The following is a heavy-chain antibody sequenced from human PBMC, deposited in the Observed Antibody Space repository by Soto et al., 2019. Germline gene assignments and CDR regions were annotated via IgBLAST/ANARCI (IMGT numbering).Heavy chain of an antibody. Sequence: LRLSCAASGFTFSSYGMHWVRQAPGKGLEWVAVIWYDGSNKYYADSVKGRFTISRDNSKNTLYLQMNSLRAEDTAVYYCARSSTSLYGDYDYWGQGTLVTVSS. D-gene: IGHD4-17*01. V-gene: IGHV3-33*01. J-gene: IGHJ4*02. CDR2: IWYDGSNK. CDR1: GFTFSSYG. CDR3: ARSSTSLYGDYDY.